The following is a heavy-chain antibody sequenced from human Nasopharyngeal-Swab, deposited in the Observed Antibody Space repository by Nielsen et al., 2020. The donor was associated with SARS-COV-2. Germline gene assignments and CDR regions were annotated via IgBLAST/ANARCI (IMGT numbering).Heavy chain of an antibody. CDR3: ARQGLYSSDY. Sequence: SETLSLTCAVSGDSISSTSWWSWVRQAPGKGLEWIGEIYHSGGTNYNPSLKSRVTISVDKSKNQFSLKLSSVTAADTAVYYCARQGLYSSDYWGQGTLVTVSS. V-gene: IGHV4-4*02. CDR2: IYHSGGT. CDR1: GDSISSTSW. D-gene: IGHD6-13*01. J-gene: IGHJ4*02.